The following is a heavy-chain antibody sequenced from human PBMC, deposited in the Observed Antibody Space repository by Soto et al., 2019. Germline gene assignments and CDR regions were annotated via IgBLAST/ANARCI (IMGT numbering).Heavy chain of an antibody. D-gene: IGHD3-3*02. Sequence: EVQLVETGGGLIQPGGSLRLSCAVSGFTVSTNYMSWVRQAPGKGLEWVSALCSGGSTYYADSVKGRFTISRDNSKNTLHLQMNSLRAEDTALYYCARHRDAFSSTFDYWGQGTLVTVSS. CDR2: LCSGGST. CDR3: ARHRDAFSSTFDY. V-gene: IGHV3-53*02. J-gene: IGHJ4*02. CDR1: GFTVSTNY.